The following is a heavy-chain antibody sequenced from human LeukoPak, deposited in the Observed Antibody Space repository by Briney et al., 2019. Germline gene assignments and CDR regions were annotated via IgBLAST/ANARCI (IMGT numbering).Heavy chain of an antibody. CDR1: GFTFSNHG. Sequence: PGGTLRLSCAASGFTFSNHGMNWVRQAPGKGLEWVSAISGSGGSTYYADSVKGRFTISRDNSKNTLYLQMNSLRAEDTAVYYCASLVRGGHWGRGTLVTVSS. CDR2: ISGSGGST. D-gene: IGHD2-15*01. CDR3: ASLVRGGH. J-gene: IGHJ4*02. V-gene: IGHV3-23*01.